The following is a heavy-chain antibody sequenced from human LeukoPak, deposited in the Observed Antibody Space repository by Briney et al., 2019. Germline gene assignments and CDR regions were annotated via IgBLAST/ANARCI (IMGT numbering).Heavy chain of an antibody. Sequence: SVKVSCKASGGTFSSYAISWVRQAPGQGLEWMGRIIPILGIANYAQKFQGRVTITADKSTSTAYMELSSLRSEDTAVYYCARDPPYYYDSSGFTDAFDIWGQGTMVTVSS. CDR3: ARDPPYYYDSSGFTDAFDI. J-gene: IGHJ3*02. V-gene: IGHV1-69*04. D-gene: IGHD3-22*01. CDR1: GGTFSSYA. CDR2: IIPILGIA.